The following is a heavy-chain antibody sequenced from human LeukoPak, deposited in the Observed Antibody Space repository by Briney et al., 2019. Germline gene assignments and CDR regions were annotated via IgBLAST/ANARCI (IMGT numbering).Heavy chain of an antibody. D-gene: IGHD2-2*01. CDR3: VRHHKYCSSTSCYKVGDPTDAFAI. CDR1: GASIRNYNNY. J-gene: IGHJ3*02. CDR2: VFCTGST. V-gene: IGHV4-39*01. Sequence: KPSETLSLTCIVSGASIRNYNNYWGWIRQPPGKGLEWIGSVFCTGSTYYNPSLQSRITVSVDTSKNQFSLKLTSVTAADTAVYYCVRHHKYCSSTSCYKVGDPTDAFAIWGLGTMVIVSS.